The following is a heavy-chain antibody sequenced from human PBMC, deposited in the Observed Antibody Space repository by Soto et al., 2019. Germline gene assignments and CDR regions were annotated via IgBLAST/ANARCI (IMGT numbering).Heavy chain of an antibody. CDR3: ARDPSVFCVPLFDY. J-gene: IGHJ4*02. D-gene: IGHD3-3*01. CDR2: TYYRSKWYN. V-gene: IGHV6-1*01. Sequence: SQTLSLTCVISGDSVSSNSAAWNWIRQSPSRGLEWLGRTYYRSKWYNDYAVSVKSRITINPDTSKSQFSLQLNSVTPEDTAVYYCARDPSVFCVPLFDYWGQLNRGAVCS. CDR1: GDSVSSNSAA.